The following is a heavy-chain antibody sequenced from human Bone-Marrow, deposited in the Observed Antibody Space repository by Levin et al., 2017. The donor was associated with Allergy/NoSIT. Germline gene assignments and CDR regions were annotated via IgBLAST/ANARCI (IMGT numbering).Heavy chain of an antibody. Sequence: GESLNLSFFSSFFSFLPSFLPFFLLFPCHFLLLFSRISSDGSETYYADSVKGRFTISRDNAENTLYLQMNSLRVEDTAEYYCARVDGVDYWGQGILVTVSS. CDR2: ISSDGSET. CDR3: ARVDGVDY. D-gene: IGHD2-8*01. CDR1: FFSFLPSF. V-gene: IGHV3-74*01. J-gene: IGHJ4*02.